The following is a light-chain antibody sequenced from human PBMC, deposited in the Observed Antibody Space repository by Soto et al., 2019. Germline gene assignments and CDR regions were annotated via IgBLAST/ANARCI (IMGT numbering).Light chain of an antibody. Sequence: EILLTQSPGTLCLSPGERATLSCRTSQSVRSSHLAWYQQKPGQAPRLLIYGASSRATGIPDRFSGSGSGTDFTLTISRLGPEDFAVYYCQQYGSSPRTFGQGTKVDIK. CDR1: QSVRSSH. CDR3: QQYGSSPRT. CDR2: GAS. V-gene: IGKV3-20*01. J-gene: IGKJ1*01.